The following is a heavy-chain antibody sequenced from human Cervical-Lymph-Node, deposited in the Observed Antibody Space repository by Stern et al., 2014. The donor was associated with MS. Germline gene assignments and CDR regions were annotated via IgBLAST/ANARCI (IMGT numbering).Heavy chain of an antibody. J-gene: IGHJ4*02. CDR2: IYPYDSDT. CDR1: GYSFTIYY. Sequence: VQLVESGAEVKKPGGSLKISCKLSGYSFTIYYIAWVRQMPGKGLEWMGFIYPYDSDTTYSPSFQGQVAISADKSITTAYLQWSSLRASYTAMYYCARHVQGFDYWGQGTLVTVSS. V-gene: IGHV5-51*01. CDR3: ARHVQGFDY.